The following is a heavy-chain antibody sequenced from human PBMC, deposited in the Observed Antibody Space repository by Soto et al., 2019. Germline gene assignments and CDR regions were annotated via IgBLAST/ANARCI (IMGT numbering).Heavy chain of an antibody. Sequence: QVQLVESGGGVVQPGRSLRLSCVASGFSFSGSAMQWVRQAPGKGLEWVAVTSYDGSSEKYADSVKGRFTISRDNSKNTMYLQMNSLRAEDTAVYYCVRDPSSVTTRRLDYWGQGTLVTVSS. D-gene: IGHD1-1*01. CDR3: VRDPSSVTTRRLDY. J-gene: IGHJ4*02. CDR2: TSYDGSSE. V-gene: IGHV3-30-3*01. CDR1: GFSFSGSA.